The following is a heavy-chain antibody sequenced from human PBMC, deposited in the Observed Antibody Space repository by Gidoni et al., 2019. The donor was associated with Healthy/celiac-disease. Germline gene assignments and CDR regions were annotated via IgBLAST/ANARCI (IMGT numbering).Heavy chain of an antibody. Sequence: QVQLVQSGAEVKKPGASVKVSCKASGYTFTSYGISWGRQAPGQGLGWMGWISAYNGNTNYAQKLQGRVTMTTDTSTSTAYMGLRSLRSDDTAVYYCARGCSSTSCYGDYYYYGMDVWGQGTTVTVSS. CDR2: ISAYNGNT. CDR3: ARGCSSTSCYGDYYYYGMDV. D-gene: IGHD2-2*01. CDR1: GYTFTSYG. J-gene: IGHJ6*02. V-gene: IGHV1-18*04.